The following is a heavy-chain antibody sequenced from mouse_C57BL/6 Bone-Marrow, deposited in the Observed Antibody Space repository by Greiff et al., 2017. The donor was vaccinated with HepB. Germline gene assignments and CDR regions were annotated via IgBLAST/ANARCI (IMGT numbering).Heavy chain of an antibody. Sequence: EVKLVESGGDLVKPGGSLKLSCAASGFTFSSYGMSWVRQTPDKRLEWVATISSGGSYTYYPDSVKGRFTISRDNAKNTLYLQMSSLKSEDTAMYYCARRVVNYYGSSYYYAMGYGGQGTSVTVSS. D-gene: IGHD1-1*01. J-gene: IGHJ4*01. CDR2: ISSGGSYT. CDR3: ARRVVNYYGSSYYYAMGY. CDR1: GFTFSSYG. V-gene: IGHV5-6*02.